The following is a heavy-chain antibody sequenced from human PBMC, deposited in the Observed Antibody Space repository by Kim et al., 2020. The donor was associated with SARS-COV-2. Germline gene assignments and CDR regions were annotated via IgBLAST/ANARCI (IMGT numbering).Heavy chain of an antibody. J-gene: IGHJ4*02. CDR1: GFTFSSYG. CDR2: IWYDGSNK. CDR3: AREFDSGSYSDSDELEHFDL. D-gene: IGHD1-26*01. Sequence: GGSLRLSCAASGFTFSSYGMHWVRQAPGKGLEWVAVIWYDGSNKYYADSVKGRFTISRDNSKNTLYLQMNSLRAEDTAVYYCAREFDSGSYSDSDELEHFDLWGQGTLVRVSS. V-gene: IGHV3-33*01.